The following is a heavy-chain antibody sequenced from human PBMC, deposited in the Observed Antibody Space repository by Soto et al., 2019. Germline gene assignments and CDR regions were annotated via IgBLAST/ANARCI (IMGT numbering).Heavy chain of an antibody. V-gene: IGHV1-18*01. CDR1: GYTFTSYG. D-gene: IGHD1-26*01. J-gene: IGHJ5*02. CDR2: ISAYNYNT. Sequence: ASVKVSCKASGYTFTSYGLSWVRQAPGQGLEWVGRISAYNYNTNYAQKLQGRVTMTTDTSTSTAYMELRSLRSDDTAVYYCARVVGALGHWFDPWGQGTLVTVSS. CDR3: ARVVGALGHWFDP.